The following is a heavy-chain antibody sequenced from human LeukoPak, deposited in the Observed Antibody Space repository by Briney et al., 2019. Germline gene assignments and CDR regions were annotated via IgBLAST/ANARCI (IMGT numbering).Heavy chain of an antibody. CDR1: GFTFSSYE. V-gene: IGHV3-48*03. CDR3: ARRGSSSRYSFDY. Sequence: GGSLRLSCAASGFTFSSYERNGVRQAPARGLGGVGYISSTGNTIYYADSVKGRFTISRDDATNSVSLQMNSLRADDTAVYYCARRGSSSRYSFDYWGQGTPVTVSS. J-gene: IGHJ4*02. D-gene: IGHD6-13*01. CDR2: ISSTGNTI.